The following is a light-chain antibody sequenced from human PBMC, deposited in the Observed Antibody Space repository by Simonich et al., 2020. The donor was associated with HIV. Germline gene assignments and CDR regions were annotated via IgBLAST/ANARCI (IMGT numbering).Light chain of an antibody. CDR3: AAWDDSLSGWV. CDR1: SSNIGSNY. CDR2: RSN. J-gene: IGLJ3*02. V-gene: IGLV1-47*01. Sequence: QSVLTQPPSASGTPGQRVTISCSGSSSNIGSNYVYWYQQLPGTAPKLLSYRSNQRPSGVPDRFSGPKSGPSASLAISGLRSEDEADYYCAAWDDSLSGWVFGGGTKLTVL.